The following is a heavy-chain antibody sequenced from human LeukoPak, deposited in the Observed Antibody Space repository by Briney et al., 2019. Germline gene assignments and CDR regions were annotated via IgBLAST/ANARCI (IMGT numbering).Heavy chain of an antibody. V-gene: IGHV3-33*01. CDR1: GFTFSSYG. J-gene: IGHJ6*02. D-gene: IGHD5-18*01. Sequence: GGSLRLSCAASGFTFSSYGMHWVRQAPGKGLEWVAVIWYDGSNKYYADSVKGRFTISRDNSKNTLYLQMNSLRAEDTAVYYCARDRPNSYGPTYGMDVWGLGTTVTVSS. CDR2: IWYDGSNK. CDR3: ARDRPNSYGPTYGMDV.